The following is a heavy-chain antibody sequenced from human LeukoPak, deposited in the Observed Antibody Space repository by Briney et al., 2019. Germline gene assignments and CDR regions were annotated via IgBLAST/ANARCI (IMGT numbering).Heavy chain of an antibody. D-gene: IGHD3-9*01. V-gene: IGHV4-39*01. J-gene: IGHJ4*02. CDR2: IYYSGST. CDR1: GGSISSSSYY. Sequence: SETLSLTCTVSGGSISSSSYYWGWIRQPPGKGLEWIGSIYYSGSTYYNPSLKSRVTISVDTSKNQFSLKLSSVTAADTAVYYCARLDWGTANYWGQGTLVTVSS. CDR3: ARLDWGTANY.